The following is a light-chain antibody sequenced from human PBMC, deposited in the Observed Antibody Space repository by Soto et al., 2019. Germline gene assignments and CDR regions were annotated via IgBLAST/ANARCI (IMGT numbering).Light chain of an antibody. Sequence: DIQMTQSPSSLSASVGDRVNITCRASQSISNFLNWYQQKPGKAPKLLIYGASSLQSGVPARFSGSGSGTDFTLTISSLQPEDFATYYCQQSYSTPLTFGGGTKVESK. J-gene: IGKJ4*01. CDR2: GAS. CDR1: QSISNF. V-gene: IGKV1-39*01. CDR3: QQSYSTPLT.